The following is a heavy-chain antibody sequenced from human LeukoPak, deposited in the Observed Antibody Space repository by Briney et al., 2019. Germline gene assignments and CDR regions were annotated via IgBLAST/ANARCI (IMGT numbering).Heavy chain of an antibody. J-gene: IGHJ4*02. Sequence: GGSLRLSCAASGFTFSSYAMSWVRQAPGKGLEWVSSISGSGGSTYYADSVKGRFTISRDNYKNTLYLQMNSLRAEDTAVYYCAKALTTVTTSLDYWGQGTLVTVSS. V-gene: IGHV3-23*01. CDR1: GFTFSSYA. CDR2: ISGSGGST. D-gene: IGHD4-17*01. CDR3: AKALTTVTTSLDY.